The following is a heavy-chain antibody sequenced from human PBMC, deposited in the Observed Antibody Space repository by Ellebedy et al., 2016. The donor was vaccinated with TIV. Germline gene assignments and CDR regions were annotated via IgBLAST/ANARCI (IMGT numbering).Heavy chain of an antibody. Sequence: GESLKISCAASGFNFRSYWMTWVRQAPGKGLEWMAKIRQEGDEIYYVESVKGRFTISRDNAKNSLFLQMNSLRVEDTAVYYCARRASYGDYAVQVNPWFDPWGQGTLVTVSS. CDR2: IRQEGDEI. CDR3: ARRASYGDYAVQVNPWFDP. J-gene: IGHJ5*02. V-gene: IGHV3-7*01. D-gene: IGHD4-17*01. CDR1: GFNFRSYW.